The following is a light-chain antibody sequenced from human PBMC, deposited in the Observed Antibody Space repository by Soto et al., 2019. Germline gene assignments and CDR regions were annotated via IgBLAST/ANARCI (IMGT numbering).Light chain of an antibody. J-gene: IGLJ1*01. CDR1: RSNIGSNT. Sequence: QSVLTQPPSASGTPGRRVSISCSGSRSNIGSNTVNWYQQLPGTAPKLLIYSNNQRPSGVPDRISGSKSGTSASLAISGLQSEDQADYYCVAWDDSLNAYVFGTGTKLTVL. V-gene: IGLV1-44*01. CDR2: SNN. CDR3: VAWDDSLNAYV.